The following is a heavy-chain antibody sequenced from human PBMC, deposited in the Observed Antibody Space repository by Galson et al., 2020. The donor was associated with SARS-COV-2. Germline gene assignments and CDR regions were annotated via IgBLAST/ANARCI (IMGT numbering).Heavy chain of an antibody. CDR3: AREDYGDFGCDY. CDR2: ISYDGSNK. J-gene: IGHJ4*02. CDR1: GSTFSSYA. V-gene: IGHV3-30*04. Sequence: GRSLRLSCAASGSTFSSYAMHWVRQAPGKGLEWVAVISYDGSNKYYADSVKGRCTISRDNPKNTLYLQMNSLRAEDTAVYYCAREDYGDFGCDYWRRGTLVTVSS. D-gene: IGHD4-17*01.